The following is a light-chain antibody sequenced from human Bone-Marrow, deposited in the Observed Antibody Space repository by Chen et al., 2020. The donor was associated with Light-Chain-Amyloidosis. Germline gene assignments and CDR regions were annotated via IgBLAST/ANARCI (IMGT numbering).Light chain of an antibody. CDR3: QQSSTFPLT. CDR1: QAISTW. Sequence: DIQLTQTPSSVSASVGERVSITCRASQAISTWIAWYQQKPGKAPRLLIYGASTLESGVPSRFSGSGSGTDFSFTISNLQPEDYATYFCQQSSTFPLTFGGGTKVEN. V-gene: IGKV1-12*01. CDR2: GAS. J-gene: IGKJ4*01.